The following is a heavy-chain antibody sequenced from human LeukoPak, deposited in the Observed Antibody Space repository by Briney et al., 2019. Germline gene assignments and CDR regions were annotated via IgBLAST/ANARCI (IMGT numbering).Heavy chain of an antibody. CDR2: FDPEDGET. D-gene: IGHD3-9*01. Sequence: ASVKVSCKASGGTFSSYAISWVRQAPGQGLEWMGGFDPEDGETIYAQKFQGRVTMTEDTSTDTAYMELSSLRSEDTAVYYCATVRFYDIFSLDPWGQGTLVTVSS. CDR1: GGTFSSYA. CDR3: ATVRFYDIFSLDP. J-gene: IGHJ5*02. V-gene: IGHV1-24*01.